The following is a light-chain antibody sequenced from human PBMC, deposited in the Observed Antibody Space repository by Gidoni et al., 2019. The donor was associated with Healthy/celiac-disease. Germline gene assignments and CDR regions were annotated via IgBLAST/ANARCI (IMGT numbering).Light chain of an antibody. CDR1: QSLLHSNGYNY. CDR3: MQALQTWT. Sequence: DIVMTQSPLSLPVTPGEPASISCRSSQSLLHSNGYNYLDWYLQKPGQSPQLLIYLGSNRASGVPDRFSGSGSGTDFTLKISRVEAEDVGVYYCMQALQTWTFXPXTKVXIK. V-gene: IGKV2-28*01. CDR2: LGS. J-gene: IGKJ3*01.